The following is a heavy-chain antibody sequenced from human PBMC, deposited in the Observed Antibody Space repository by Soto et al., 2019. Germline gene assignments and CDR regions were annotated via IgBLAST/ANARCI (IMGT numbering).Heavy chain of an antibody. CDR2: INPNSGGT. CDR3: ARARGRRYCTNGVCPHNAFDI. Sequence: ASVKVSCKASGYTFTGYYMHWVRQAPGQGLEWMGWINPNSGGTNYAQKFQGWVTMTRDTSISTAYMELSRLRSDDTAVYYCARARGRRYCTNGVCPHNAFDIWGQGTTVTVSS. CDR1: GYTFTGYY. V-gene: IGHV1-2*04. J-gene: IGHJ3*02. D-gene: IGHD2-8*01.